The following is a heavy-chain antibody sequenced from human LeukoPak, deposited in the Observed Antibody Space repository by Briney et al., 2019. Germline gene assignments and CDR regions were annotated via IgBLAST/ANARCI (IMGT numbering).Heavy chain of an antibody. V-gene: IGHV3-48*02. D-gene: IGHD3-9*01. Sequence: GGSLRLSCAASGFTFSSYSMNWVRQAPGKGLEWVSYISSSSSTIYYADSVEGRFTISRDNAKNSLYLQMNSLRDEDTAVYYCAREAWRYFDWLSTLDYGMDVWGQGTTVTVSS. CDR2: ISSSSSTI. CDR3: AREAWRYFDWLSTLDYGMDV. CDR1: GFTFSSYS. J-gene: IGHJ6*02.